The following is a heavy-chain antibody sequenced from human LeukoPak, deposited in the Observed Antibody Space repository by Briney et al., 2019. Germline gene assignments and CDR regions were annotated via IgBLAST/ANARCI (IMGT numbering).Heavy chain of an antibody. CDR2: IYHSGST. D-gene: IGHD3-22*01. Sequence: SETLSLTCAVSGASISSSNWWSWVRQPPGKGLEWIGEIYHSGSTNYNPSLKSRVTISVDKSKNQFSLKLSSVTAADTAMYYCARNGDSSGPFDNWGQGTLVTVSS. J-gene: IGHJ4*02. V-gene: IGHV4-4*02. CDR3: ARNGDSSGPFDN. CDR1: GASISSSNW.